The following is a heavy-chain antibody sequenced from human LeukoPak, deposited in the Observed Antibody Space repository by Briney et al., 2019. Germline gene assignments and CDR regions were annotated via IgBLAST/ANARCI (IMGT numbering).Heavy chain of an antibody. Sequence: GSSVKVSCKVSGGTFSSYAISWVRQAPRQGLEWMGGIIPIFGTANYAQKFQGRVTITADESTSTAYMDLSSLRSEDTAVYYCARGVSTGYCSSTSCFSFDYWGQGTLVTVSS. D-gene: IGHD2-2*01. CDR1: GGTFSSYA. J-gene: IGHJ4*02. CDR3: ARGVSTGYCSSTSCFSFDY. V-gene: IGHV1-69*01. CDR2: IIPIFGTA.